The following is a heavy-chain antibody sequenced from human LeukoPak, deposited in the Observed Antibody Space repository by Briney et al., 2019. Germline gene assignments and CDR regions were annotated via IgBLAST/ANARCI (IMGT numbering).Heavy chain of an antibody. J-gene: IGHJ4*02. CDR1: GDSVSSNSAT. CDR2: TYYRSKWYN. V-gene: IGHV6-1*01. Sequence: SQTLSLTCAISGDSVSSNSATWNWIRQSPSRGLECLGRTYYRSKWYNDYAISVKSRITTNPDTSKNQFSLQLNSVTPEDTAVYYCARGGEVRGVTGFDYWGQGTLVTVSS. D-gene: IGHD3-10*01. CDR3: ARGGEVRGVTGFDY.